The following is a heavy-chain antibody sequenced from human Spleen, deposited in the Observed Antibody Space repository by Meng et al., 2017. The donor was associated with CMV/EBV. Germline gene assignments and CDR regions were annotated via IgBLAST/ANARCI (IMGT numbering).Heavy chain of an antibody. D-gene: IGHD2-2*01. J-gene: IGHJ6*02. CDR2: IYYSGST. Sequence: GSLRLSCTVSGGSISGNYWGWIRQPPGKGLEWIGSIYYSGSTYYNPSLKSRVTISVDTSKNQFSLKLSSVTAADTAVYYCARLTMDCSSTSCPPYYYYYGMDVWGQGTTVTVSS. V-gene: IGHV4-39*01. CDR3: ARLTMDCSSTSCPPYYYYYGMDV. CDR1: GGSISGNY.